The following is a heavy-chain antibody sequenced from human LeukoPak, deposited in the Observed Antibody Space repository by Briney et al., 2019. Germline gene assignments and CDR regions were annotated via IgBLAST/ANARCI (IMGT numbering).Heavy chain of an antibody. V-gene: IGHV4-61*02. Sequence: SETLSLTCTVSGGSISSGSYYWSWIWQPAGKGLEWIGRIYTSGSTNYNPSLKSRVTISVDTSKNQFSLKLSSVTAADTAVYYCARMIVVNWFDPWGQGTLVTVSS. CDR1: GGSISSGSYY. CDR2: IYTSGST. D-gene: IGHD3-22*01. CDR3: ARMIVVNWFDP. J-gene: IGHJ5*02.